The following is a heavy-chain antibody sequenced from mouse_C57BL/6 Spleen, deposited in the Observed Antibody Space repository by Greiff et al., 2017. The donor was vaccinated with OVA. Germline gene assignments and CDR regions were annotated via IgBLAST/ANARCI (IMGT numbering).Heavy chain of an antibody. Sequence: EVKLEESGGGLVQPGGSMKLSCAASGFTFSDAWMDWVRQSPEKGLEWVAEIRNKANNHATYYAVSVKGTFTISRDDAKRSVYQQMNSLRAEDTGIYYGTRTTVVATGYFDVWGTGTTVTVSS. V-gene: IGHV6-6*01. CDR2: IRNKANNHAT. D-gene: IGHD1-1*01. CDR1: GFTFSDAW. CDR3: TRTTVVATGYFDV. J-gene: IGHJ1*03.